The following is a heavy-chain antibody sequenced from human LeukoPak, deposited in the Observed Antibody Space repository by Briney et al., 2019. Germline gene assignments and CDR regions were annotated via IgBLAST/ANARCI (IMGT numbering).Heavy chain of an antibody. D-gene: IGHD3-22*01. CDR1: GGSISSGGYS. CDR3: ARVGDSSDYYASDI. CDR2: LYHSGST. Sequence: KPSQTLSLTCVVSGGSISSGGYSWSWIRQPPGKGLEWIGYLYHSGSTYSNPSLKSRVTISVDWSKNQFSLKLSSVTAADTAVYYCARVGDSSDYYASDIWGQGTMVTVSS. V-gene: IGHV4-30-2*01. J-gene: IGHJ3*02.